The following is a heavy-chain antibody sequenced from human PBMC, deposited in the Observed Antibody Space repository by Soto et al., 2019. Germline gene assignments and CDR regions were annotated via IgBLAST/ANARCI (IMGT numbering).Heavy chain of an antibody. J-gene: IGHJ3*01. CDR3: AASVTTAGGFDF. CDR1: GFTVSAKY. D-gene: IGHD4-17*01. Sequence: GGSLRLSCAVSGFTVSAKYMIWVRQAPGKDLEWVSAMPDAGITSYADSVRGRFTISRDKSKNSLSLQMDGVKVDDTAVYYCAASVTTAGGFDFWGQGTRVTVSS. V-gene: IGHV3-53*01. CDR2: MPDAGIT.